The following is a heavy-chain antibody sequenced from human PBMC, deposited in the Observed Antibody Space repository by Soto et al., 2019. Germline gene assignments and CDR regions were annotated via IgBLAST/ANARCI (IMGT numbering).Heavy chain of an antibody. V-gene: IGHV3-23*01. Sequence: EVQLLESGGGLVQPGGSLRLSCAASGFTFNNYAMTWVRQAPGKGLEWVSAISGGGDTTSYADSVKGRFTVSRDGSKNWLYVHMPSLIGEETWLYYCAKGRGGSGSLTPRVDFWGQGTLVTVSS. J-gene: IGHJ4*02. D-gene: IGHD3-10*01. CDR2: ISGGGDTT. CDR3: AKGRGGSGSLTPRVDF. CDR1: GFTFNNYA.